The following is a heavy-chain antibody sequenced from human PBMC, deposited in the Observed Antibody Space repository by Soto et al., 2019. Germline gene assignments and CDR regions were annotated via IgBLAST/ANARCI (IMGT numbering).Heavy chain of an antibody. J-gene: IGHJ4*02. CDR1: GDSVSSNSAA. CDR2: TYCRSKWYN. CDR3: ARAGGATDS. Sequence: SQTLSLTCAISGDSVSSNSAAWNWIRQSPSRGFEWLGRTYCRSKWYNEYAVSVKGRISINSDTSKNHFSLQLNSVTPEDTAVYYCARAGGATDSWGQGTLVTVSS. V-gene: IGHV6-1*01. D-gene: IGHD3-16*01.